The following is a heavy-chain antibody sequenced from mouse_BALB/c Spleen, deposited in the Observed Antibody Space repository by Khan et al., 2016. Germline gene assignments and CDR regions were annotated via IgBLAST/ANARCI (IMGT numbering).Heavy chain of an antibody. Sequence: QVTLKESGPGILQPSQTLSLTCSFSGFSLNTYGIGVGWIRQPSGKGLEWLAHIWWNDNNSYNTDLKSRLTISKDTSNNQVFLKIASVDTADTATYYCARIARWYGAFWGQGTLVSVSA. CDR2: IWWNDNN. V-gene: IGHV8-11*01. J-gene: IGHJ3*01. CDR1: GFSLNTYGIG. D-gene: IGHD2-1*01. CDR3: ARIARWYGAF.